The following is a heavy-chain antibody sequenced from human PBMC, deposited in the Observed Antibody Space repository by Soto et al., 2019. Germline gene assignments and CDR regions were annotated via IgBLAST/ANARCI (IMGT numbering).Heavy chain of an antibody. CDR3: VRQGIGDLHGHVDV. V-gene: IGHV4-59*08. CDR2: IYHTGDT. D-gene: IGHD3-10*01. Sequence: QVQLQQSGPGLVKPSETLSLTCTVASGPSRSHNWGWIRQPPGGGLEWIGYIYHTGDTSYNPSLSSRVTMSADTSTTHISLALRSVTAADTAVYYCVRQGIGDLHGHVDVWGQGTRVSVSS. CDR1: SGPSRSHN. J-gene: IGHJ6*02.